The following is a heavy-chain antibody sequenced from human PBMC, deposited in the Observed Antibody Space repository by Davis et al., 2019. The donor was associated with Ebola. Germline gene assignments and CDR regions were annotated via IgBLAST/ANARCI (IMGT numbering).Heavy chain of an antibody. CDR1: GGSISGYY. V-gene: IGHV4-59*08. CDR2: IYYRGTT. Sequence: PSETLSLTCSVSGGSISGYYWSWVRQPPGKGLEWVGYIYYRGTTTYNSSLKRRVALSLDTPRNQFSLKLSSVTATDTATYYCARHPGSGRLDAFDYWGQGALVTV. J-gene: IGHJ4*02. CDR3: ARHPGSGRLDAFDY. D-gene: IGHD6-6*01.